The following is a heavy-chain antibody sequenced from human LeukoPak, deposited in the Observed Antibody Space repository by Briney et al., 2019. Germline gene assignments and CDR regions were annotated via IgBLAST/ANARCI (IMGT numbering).Heavy chain of an antibody. CDR2: ISSSSSYI. D-gene: IGHD2-2*01. V-gene: IGHV3-21*01. Sequence: GSLRLSCAASGFTFSSYSMNWVRQAPGKGLEWVSSISSSSSYIYYADSVKGRFTISRDNAKNSLYLQMNSLRAEDTAVYYCARDCSSTSCYGMVYYYGMDVWGQGTTVTVSS. CDR3: ARDCSSTSCYGMVYYYGMDV. CDR1: GFTFSSYS. J-gene: IGHJ6*02.